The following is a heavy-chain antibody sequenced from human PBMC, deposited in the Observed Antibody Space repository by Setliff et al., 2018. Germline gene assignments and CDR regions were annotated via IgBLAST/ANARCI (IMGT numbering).Heavy chain of an antibody. Sequence: SVKVSCKASGGTFSSYAITWVRQAPGQGLEWMGGIIPIFGAAKYAQKFQGRVTITADQSTRTAYMELSSLRSEDTAVYYCAIPSSGNFYFDYWGQGTLVTVSS. D-gene: IGHD1-26*01. J-gene: IGHJ4*02. CDR2: IIPIFGAA. V-gene: IGHV1-69*13. CDR1: GGTFSSYA. CDR3: AIPSSGNFYFDY.